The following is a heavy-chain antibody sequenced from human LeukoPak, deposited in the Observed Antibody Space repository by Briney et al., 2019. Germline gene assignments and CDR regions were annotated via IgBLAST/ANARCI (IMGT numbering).Heavy chain of an antibody. CDR3: ARDGSGSYYPNWFDP. J-gene: IGHJ5*02. V-gene: IGHV7-4-1*02. CDR2: INTNTGNP. D-gene: IGHD3-10*01. CDR1: GYTFTSYA. Sequence: GASVKVSCKASGYTFTSYAMNWVRQAPGQGLEWMGWINTNTGNPTYAQGFTGRFVFSLDTSVSTAYLQISSLKAEDTAVYYCARDGSGSYYPNWFDPWGQGTLVTVSS.